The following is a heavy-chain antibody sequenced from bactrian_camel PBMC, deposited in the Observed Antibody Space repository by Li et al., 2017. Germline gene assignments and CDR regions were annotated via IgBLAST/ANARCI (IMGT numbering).Heavy chain of an antibody. J-gene: IGHJ4*01. V-gene: IGHV3S54*01. CDR3: AADRMACLRPSVQLEAYNF. CDR1: ADALMY. CDR2: IYIAFHPEDQRT. Sequence: HVQLVESGGGSAQVGGSLRLSCSASADALMYMAWFRQAPGQKREAVATIYIAFHPEDQRTYYASSVKGRFTISPGNATNTVSLQMNSLRPEDTAMYYCAADRMACLRPSVQLEAYNFWGRGTQVTVS.